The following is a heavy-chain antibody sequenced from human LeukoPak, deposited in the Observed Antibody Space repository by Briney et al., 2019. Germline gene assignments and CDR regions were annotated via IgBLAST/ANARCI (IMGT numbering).Heavy chain of an antibody. CDR2: ISGSSTYI. J-gene: IGHJ4*02. Sequence: GGSLRLSCAASGFTFNTYSLIWVRQAPGKGLEWVSSISGSSTYIFYAESVKGRFTISRDNAKNSLYLQMNSLRAEDTALYYCAKGPPRPLLRYFDWLPVYWGQGTLVTVSS. CDR3: AKGPPRPLLRYFDWLPVY. D-gene: IGHD3-9*01. V-gene: IGHV3-21*04. CDR1: GFTFNTYS.